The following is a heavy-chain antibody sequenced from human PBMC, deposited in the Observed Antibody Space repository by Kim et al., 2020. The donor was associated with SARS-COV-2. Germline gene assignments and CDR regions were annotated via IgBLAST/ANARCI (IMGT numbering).Heavy chain of an antibody. CDR2: IYSGGTT. V-gene: IGHV3-66*01. D-gene: IGHD6-13*01. CDR1: GITVTTNY. J-gene: IGHJ4*02. CDR3: AREPYSSTWLYY. Sequence: GGSLRLSCAVSGITVTTNYMNWVRQAPGKGLEWVSTIYSGGTTCYADSVKGRFTISRDTSKNTLYLQMNSLRAEDTAVYYCAREPYSSTWLYYWGPGTLVTVSS.